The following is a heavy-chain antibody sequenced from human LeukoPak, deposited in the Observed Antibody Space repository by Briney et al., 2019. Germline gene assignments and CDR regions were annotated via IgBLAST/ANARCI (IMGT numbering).Heavy chain of an antibody. D-gene: IGHD1-26*01. CDR1: GGTFSSYA. J-gene: IGHJ4*02. V-gene: IGHV1-69*05. CDR2: IIPIFGTA. CDR3: ATMGATSMGEIDY. Sequence: ASVKVSCKASGGTFSSYAISWVRQAPGQGLEWMGRIIPIFGTANYAQKFQGRVTITTDESTSTAYMELSSLRSEDTAVYYCATMGATSMGEIDYWGRGTLVTVSS.